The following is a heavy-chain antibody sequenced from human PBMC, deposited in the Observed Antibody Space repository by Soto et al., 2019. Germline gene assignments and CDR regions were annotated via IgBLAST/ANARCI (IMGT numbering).Heavy chain of an antibody. CDR1: GFTFSSYG. V-gene: IGHV3-30*18. CDR3: AKGTDNIAAR. J-gene: IGHJ4*02. Sequence: PGGSLRLSCAASGFTFSSYGMHWVRQAPGKGLEWVAVISYDGSNKYYADSVKGRFTISRDDSKNTLYLQMNSLRAEDTAVCYCAKGTDNIAARWGQGTLVTVSS. CDR2: ISYDGSNK. D-gene: IGHD6-6*01.